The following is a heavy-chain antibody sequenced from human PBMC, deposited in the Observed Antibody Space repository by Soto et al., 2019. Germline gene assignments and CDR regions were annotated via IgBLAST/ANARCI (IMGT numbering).Heavy chain of an antibody. CDR2: IWYDGSNK. CDR1: GFTFSSYG. D-gene: IGHD2-2*01. V-gene: IGHV3-33*01. Sequence: SLRLPCAASGFTFSSYGMHWVRQAPGKGLEWVAVIWYDGSNKYYADSVKGRFTISRDNSKNTLYLQMNSLRAEDTAVYYCARAGYQLLPLGYWGQGTLVTVSS. CDR3: ARAGYQLLPLGY. J-gene: IGHJ4*02.